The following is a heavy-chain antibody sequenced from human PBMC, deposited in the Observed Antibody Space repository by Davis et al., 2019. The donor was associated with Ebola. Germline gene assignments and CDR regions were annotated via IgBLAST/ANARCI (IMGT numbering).Heavy chain of an antibody. CDR1: GFTYDDYA. CDR3: TKDIEVVTAAILS. D-gene: IGHD2-2*01. J-gene: IGHJ4*02. Sequence: PGGSLRLSCAASGFTYDDYAMHWVRQVPGKGLEWVAGIRRNSGAIGYADSVRGRFIISRDDAKNSLYLEMSSLRPEDTALYHCTKDIEVVTAAILSWGQGTLVTVSS. CDR2: IRRNSGAI. V-gene: IGHV3-9*01.